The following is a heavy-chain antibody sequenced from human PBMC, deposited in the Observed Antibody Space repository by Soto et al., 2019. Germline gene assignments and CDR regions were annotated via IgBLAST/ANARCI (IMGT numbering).Heavy chain of an antibody. J-gene: IGHJ6*02. D-gene: IGHD2-2*02. CDR2: IDADGSST. Sequence: SLRLSCGASAFTFSSYWMHWVRQAPGKGQVWVSRIDADGSSTSYADSVKGRFTISRDNAKNTLYLQLNSLRAEDTAVYYCARASVRICSSTSCYTEPRGMDVWGQGTTVTVSS. CDR3: ARASVRICSSTSCYTEPRGMDV. CDR1: AFTFSSYW. V-gene: IGHV3-74*01.